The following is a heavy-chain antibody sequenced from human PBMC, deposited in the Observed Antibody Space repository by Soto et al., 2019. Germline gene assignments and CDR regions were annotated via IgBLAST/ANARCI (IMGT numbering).Heavy chain of an antibody. CDR2: ISSSSSYI. CDR1: GFTFSSYS. J-gene: IGHJ2*01. Sequence: GGSLRLSCAASGFTFSSYSMNWVRQAPGKGLEWVSSISSSSSYIYYADSVKGRFTISRDNAKNSLYLQMNSLRAEDTAVYYCARDISNVDYYDSSGWYFDLWGRGTLVTVSS. D-gene: IGHD3-22*01. CDR3: ARDISNVDYYDSSGWYFDL. V-gene: IGHV3-21*01.